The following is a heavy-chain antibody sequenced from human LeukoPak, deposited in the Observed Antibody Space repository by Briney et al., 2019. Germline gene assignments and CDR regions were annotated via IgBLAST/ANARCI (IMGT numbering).Heavy chain of an antibody. CDR2: ISYDGSNI. D-gene: IGHD6-13*01. J-gene: IGHJ5*02. Sequence: GGSLRLSSAASGFTFSSYAMHWVRQAPGKGLEWVAVISYDGSNIYNADFVKGRFTISRDNSKDTLHLQMNSLRAEDTAVYYCARSHSSWYGPRFDPWGQGTLVTVSS. V-gene: IGHV3-30-3*01. CDR1: GFTFSSYA. CDR3: ARSHSSWYGPRFDP.